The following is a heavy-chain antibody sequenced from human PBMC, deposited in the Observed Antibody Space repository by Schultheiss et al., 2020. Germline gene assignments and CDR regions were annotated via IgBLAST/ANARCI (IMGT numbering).Heavy chain of an antibody. CDR1: GYSFVSYW. CDR3: VRIGRAFGASGSQSMLYAFDI. V-gene: IGHV5-51*01. Sequence: GESLKISCKGSGYSFVSYWIGWVRQMPGKGLEWMGIIYPGDSDTRYNPSFQGQVTISVDKSFNIAYLQWSNLRASDTAMYYCVRIGRAFGASGSQSMLYAFDIWGPGTMGTVSS. D-gene: IGHD3-10*01. J-gene: IGHJ3*02. CDR2: IYPGDSDT.